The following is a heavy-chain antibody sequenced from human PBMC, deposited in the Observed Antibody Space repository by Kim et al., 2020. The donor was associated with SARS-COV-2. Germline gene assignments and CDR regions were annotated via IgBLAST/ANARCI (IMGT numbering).Heavy chain of an antibody. V-gene: IGHV3-15*01. CDR1: GFTFTKVW. Sequence: GGSLRLSCAASGFTFTKVWLSWVRQAPGKGLEWVGRIRSKVDGGTADYAAPVKGRFTISRDDSKNTLYLLMNGLRAEDTAFYHCTTDYERIGGLCDGETCYPASLWGQGTLVTVSS. CDR3: TTDYERIGGLCDGETCYPASL. CDR2: IRSKVDGGTA. D-gene: IGHD2-21*01. J-gene: IGHJ4*02.